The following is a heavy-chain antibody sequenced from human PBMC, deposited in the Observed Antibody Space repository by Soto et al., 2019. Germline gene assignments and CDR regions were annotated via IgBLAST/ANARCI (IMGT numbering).Heavy chain of an antibody. CDR2: ISGSGGST. Sequence: GGSLRLSCAASGFTFSSYAMSWVRQAPGKGLEWVSAISGSGGSTYYADSVKGRFTISRDNSKNTLYLQMNSLRAEDTAVYYCAKGPPVPPDAYYYYYMDVWGKGTTVTVSS. CDR3: AKGPPVPPDAYYYYYMDV. CDR1: GFTFSSYA. D-gene: IGHD2-2*01. J-gene: IGHJ6*03. V-gene: IGHV3-23*01.